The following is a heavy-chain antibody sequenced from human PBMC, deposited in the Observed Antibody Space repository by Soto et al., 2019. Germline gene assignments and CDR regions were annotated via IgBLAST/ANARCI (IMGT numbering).Heavy chain of an antibody. J-gene: IGHJ4*02. CDR2: IYYSGST. V-gene: IGHV4-59*01. CDR1: GGSISYYY. D-gene: IGHD1-26*01. Sequence: SETLSLTCTVSGGSISYYYWGWIRQPPGKGLEWIGSIYYSGSTHYNPSLKSRVTISVDTSMNQFSLNLNSVTAADTAVYYCVRGSYVHALDCWGQGALVTVSS. CDR3: VRGSYVHALDC.